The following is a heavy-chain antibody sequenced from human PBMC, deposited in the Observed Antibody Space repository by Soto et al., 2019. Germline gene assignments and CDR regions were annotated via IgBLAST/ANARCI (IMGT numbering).Heavy chain of an antibody. J-gene: IGHJ6*02. Sequence: SETLSLTCTVSGGSISSYYWSWIRQPPGKGLEWIGYIYYSGSTKYNPSLKSRATISVDTSKNQFSLKLSSVTAADTAVYYCARDGGCYYAMDVWGQGTTVTVSS. V-gene: IGHV4-59*01. D-gene: IGHD3-16*01. CDR3: ARDGGCYYAMDV. CDR1: GGSISSYY. CDR2: IYYSGST.